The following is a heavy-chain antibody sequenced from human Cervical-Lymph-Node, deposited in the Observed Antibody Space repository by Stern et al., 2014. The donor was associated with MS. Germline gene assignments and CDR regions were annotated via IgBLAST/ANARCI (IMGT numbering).Heavy chain of an antibody. Sequence: QVQLQQRGAGLLKPSETLSLTCAVYGGSFSGYYWSWIRQPPGKGLEWIGEINHSGNTNYNPSLKSRVTISVETSKNHFSLKLSSVTAADTAVYYCARRGETVGKGWFAPWGQGTLVTVSS. D-gene: IGHD2-15*01. CDR2: INHSGNT. V-gene: IGHV4-34*01. CDR1: GGSFSGYY. J-gene: IGHJ5*02. CDR3: ARRGETVGKGWFAP.